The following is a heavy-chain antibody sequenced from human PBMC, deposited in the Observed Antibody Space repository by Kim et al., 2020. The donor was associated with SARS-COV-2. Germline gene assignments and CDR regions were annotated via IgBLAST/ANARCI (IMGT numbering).Heavy chain of an antibody. V-gene: IGHV1-46*01. Sequence: ASVKVSCKASGYTFTSYYMHWVRQAPGQGLEWMGIINPSGGSTSYAQKFQGRVTMTRDTSTSTVYMELSSLRSEDTAVYYCARGGTYGDYASDWFDPWGQGTLVTVSS. D-gene: IGHD4-17*01. CDR1: GYTFTSYY. CDR3: ARGGTYGDYASDWFDP. J-gene: IGHJ5*02. CDR2: INPSGGST.